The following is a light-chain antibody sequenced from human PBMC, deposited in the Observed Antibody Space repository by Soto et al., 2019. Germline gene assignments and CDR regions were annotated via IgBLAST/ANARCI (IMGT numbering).Light chain of an antibody. CDR1: SSNIGSNT. J-gene: IGLJ2*01. CDR3: AAWDDSLNGSL. Sequence: QTVVTQPPSASGTPGQRVTISCSGSSSNIGSNTVNWYQQLPGTAPKLLIYSNNQRPSGVPDRFSGSKSGTSASLAISGLQTEDEAGYYCAAWDDSLNGSLFGGGTKLTVL. V-gene: IGLV1-44*01. CDR2: SNN.